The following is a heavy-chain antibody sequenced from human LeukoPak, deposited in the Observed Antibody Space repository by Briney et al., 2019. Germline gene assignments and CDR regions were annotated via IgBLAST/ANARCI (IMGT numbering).Heavy chain of an antibody. Sequence: GGSLRLSCGASEFSLRSYSMHWVRQAPGKGLEWVTFIRFNGNDKYYADSVKGRFTISRDNSKNTLYLQMNSLRGEDTAVYYCVKENTGWSFDYWGQGTLVTVSS. CDR1: EFSLRSYS. CDR2: IRFNGNDK. J-gene: IGHJ4*02. CDR3: VKENTGWSFDY. V-gene: IGHV3-30*02. D-gene: IGHD6-19*01.